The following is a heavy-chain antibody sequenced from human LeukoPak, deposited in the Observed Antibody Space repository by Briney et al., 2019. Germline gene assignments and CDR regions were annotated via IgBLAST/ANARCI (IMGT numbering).Heavy chain of an antibody. CDR3: ARDLPDVLTGYSDNAFDI. CDR2: INHNGNVN. V-gene: IGHV3-7*03. CDR1: GFTFSSYA. Sequence: GGSLRLSCAASGFTFSSYAMHWVRQAPGKGLEWVASINHNGNVNYYVDSVKGRFTISRDNAKRLLFLQMNSLRAEDTAVYYCARDLPDVLTGYSDNAFDIWGQGTMVTVSS. D-gene: IGHD3-9*01. J-gene: IGHJ3*02.